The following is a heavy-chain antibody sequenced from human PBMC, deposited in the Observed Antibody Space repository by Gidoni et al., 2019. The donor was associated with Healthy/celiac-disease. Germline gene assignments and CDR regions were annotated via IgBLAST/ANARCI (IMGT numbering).Heavy chain of an antibody. J-gene: IGHJ6*02. V-gene: IGHV4-34*01. CDR2: INHRGST. Sequence: QVQLQQWGAGLLQPSEPLSLTCAVYGGPFSGSYWRWISQPPGKGLEWIGEINHRGSTNYNPSLKSRVTISVDTSKYQFSLKLSSVTAADTAVYYGARDKRCSGGSCPARYYYYYGMDVWGQGTTVTVSS. D-gene: IGHD2-15*01. CDR1: GGPFSGSY. CDR3: ARDKRCSGGSCPARYYYYYGMDV.